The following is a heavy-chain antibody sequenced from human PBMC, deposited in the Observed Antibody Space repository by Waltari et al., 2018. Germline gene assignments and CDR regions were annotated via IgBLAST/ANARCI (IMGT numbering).Heavy chain of an antibody. D-gene: IGHD3-10*01. Sequence: QVQLVESGGGVVQPGRSLRLSCAASGFTFSSYAMHWVRQAPGKGLEWVAVISYDGSNKYYADSVKGRFTISRDNSKNTLYLQMNSLRAEDTAVYYCARGPDYYGSGSYGWGQGTLVTVSS. CDR1: GFTFSSYA. CDR3: ARGPDYYGSGSYG. J-gene: IGHJ4*02. CDR2: ISYDGSNK. V-gene: IGHV3-30-3*01.